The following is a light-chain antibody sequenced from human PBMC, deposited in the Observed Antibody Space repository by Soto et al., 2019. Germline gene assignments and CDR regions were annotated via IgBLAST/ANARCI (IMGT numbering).Light chain of an antibody. Sequence: QSVLTQPPSVSEAPRQRVTISCSGSSSNIGNNAVNWYQQLPGKAPKLLIYYDDLLPSGVSDRFSGSKSGTSASLAISGLQSEDEADYYCAACDDSLNGVVFAGGTKLTVL. J-gene: IGLJ2*01. CDR3: AACDDSLNGVV. V-gene: IGLV1-36*01. CDR2: YDD. CDR1: SSNIGNNA.